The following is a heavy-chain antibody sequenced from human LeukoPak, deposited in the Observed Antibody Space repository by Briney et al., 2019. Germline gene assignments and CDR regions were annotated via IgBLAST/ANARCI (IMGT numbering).Heavy chain of an antibody. V-gene: IGHV1-8*01. CDR1: GYTFTSYD. D-gene: IGHD4-23*01. Sequence: ASVKVSCKASGYTFTSYDINWVRQATGQELEWMGWMNPNSGNTGYAQKFQGRVTMTRNTSISTAYMELSSLRSEDTAVYYCARQGTTVVTPGLFDYWGQGTLVTVSS. CDR2: MNPNSGNT. CDR3: ARQGTTVVTPGLFDY. J-gene: IGHJ4*02.